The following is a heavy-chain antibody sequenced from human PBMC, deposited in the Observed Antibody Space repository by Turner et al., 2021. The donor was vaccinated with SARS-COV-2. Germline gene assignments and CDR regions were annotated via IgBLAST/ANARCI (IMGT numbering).Heavy chain of an antibody. D-gene: IGHD5-18*01. CDR3: ARGGGYSYGALDY. J-gene: IGHJ4*02. Sequence: QVQLQQWGAGLLKPSEPLSLTCAVYGGSLSGYYWSWIRQPPGKGLEWIGEINHSGSTNYNPSLKSRVTISVDTSKNQFSLKLSSVTAADTAVYYCARGGGYSYGALDYWGQGTLVTVSS. CDR1: GGSLSGYY. CDR2: INHSGST. V-gene: IGHV4-34*01.